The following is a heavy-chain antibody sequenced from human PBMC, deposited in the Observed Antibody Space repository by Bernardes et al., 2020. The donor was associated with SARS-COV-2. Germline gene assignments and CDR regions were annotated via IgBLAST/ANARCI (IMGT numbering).Heavy chain of an antibody. D-gene: IGHD6-13*01. CDR2: CDPEDGET. Sequence: ASVKVSCKVSGYTLTELSMHWVRQAPGKGLEGMGGCDPEDGETIYAQKFQGRVTMTEDTSTDTAYMELSSLRSEDTAVYYCATAIAAAGNPDDYYYYYGMSVWGQVTTFTVSS. CDR1: GYTLTELS. CDR3: ATAIAAAGNPDDYYYYYGMSV. J-gene: IGHJ6*02. V-gene: IGHV1-24*01.